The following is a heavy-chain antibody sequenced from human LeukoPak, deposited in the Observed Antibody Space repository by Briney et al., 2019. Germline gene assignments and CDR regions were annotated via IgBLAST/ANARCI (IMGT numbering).Heavy chain of an antibody. CDR1: GGTFSSYA. CDR3: ASLDSSSWRSGAFDI. CDR2: IIPIFGTA. V-gene: IGHV1-69*05. J-gene: IGHJ3*02. Sequence: SVKVSCKASGGTFSSYAISWVRQAPGQGLEWMGGIIPIFGTANYAQKFQGRVTITTDESTSTAYMELSSLRSEDTAVYYCASLDSSSWRSGAFDIWGQGTMVTVSS. D-gene: IGHD6-13*01.